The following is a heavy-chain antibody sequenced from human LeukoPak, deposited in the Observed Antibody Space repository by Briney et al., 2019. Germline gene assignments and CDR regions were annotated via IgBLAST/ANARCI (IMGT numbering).Heavy chain of an antibody. D-gene: IGHD1-26*01. Sequence: ASETLSLTCTVSGGSISSSSYYWGWIRQPPGKGLEWIGSIYYSGSTHYNPSLKSQVTISVDTSKNQFSLKLSSVTAADTAVYYCVRSSGSYPSDAFDVWGQGTMVTVSS. J-gene: IGHJ3*01. CDR2: IYYSGST. V-gene: IGHV4-39*01. CDR1: GGSISSSSYY. CDR3: VRSSGSYPSDAFDV.